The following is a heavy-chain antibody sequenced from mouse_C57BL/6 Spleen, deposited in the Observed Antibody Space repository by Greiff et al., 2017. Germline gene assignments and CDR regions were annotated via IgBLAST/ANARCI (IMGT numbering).Heavy chain of an antibody. J-gene: IGHJ3*01. CDR2: IDPETGGT. D-gene: IGHD1-1*01. Sequence: VQLQQSGAELVRPGASVTLSCKASGYTFTDYEMHWVKQTPVHGLEWIGAIDPETGGTAYNQKFKGKAILTADKSSSTAYMGLRSLTSEDSAVYYCTRPLYYGSSSFAYWGQGTLVTVSA. V-gene: IGHV1-15*01. CDR3: TRPLYYGSSSFAY. CDR1: GYTFTDYE.